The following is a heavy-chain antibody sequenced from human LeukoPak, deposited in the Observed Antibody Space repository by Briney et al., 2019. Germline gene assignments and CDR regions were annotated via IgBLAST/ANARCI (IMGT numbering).Heavy chain of an antibody. CDR3: ARGPRGSAP. CDR2: INHSGST. Sequence: SETLSLTCAVYGGSFSGYYWSWIRQPPGKGLEWIGEINHSGSTNYNPSLKSRVTISVDTSKNQFSLKLSSVTAADTAVYYCARGPRGSAPWGRETRVTVS. J-gene: IGHJ5*02. CDR1: GGSFSGYY. V-gene: IGHV4-34*01.